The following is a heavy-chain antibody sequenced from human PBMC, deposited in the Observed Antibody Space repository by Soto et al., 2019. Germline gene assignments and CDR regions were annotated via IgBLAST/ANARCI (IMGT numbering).Heavy chain of an antibody. CDR3: ARGVGDIVVVPAANYYGMDV. Sequence: QVQLVQSGAEVKKPGASVKVSCKASGYTFTGYYMHWVRQAPGQGLEWMGWINPNSGGTNYAQKFQGRVTMTRDTSISTAYMELSRLRSDDTAVYYCARGVGDIVVVPAANYYGMDVWGQGTTVTVSS. D-gene: IGHD2-2*01. CDR1: GYTFTGYY. J-gene: IGHJ6*02. V-gene: IGHV1-2*02. CDR2: INPNSGGT.